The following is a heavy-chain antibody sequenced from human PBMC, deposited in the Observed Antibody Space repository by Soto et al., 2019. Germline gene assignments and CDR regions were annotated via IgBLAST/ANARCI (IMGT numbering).Heavy chain of an antibody. CDR3: EDGIRDTVPVSAFLLNRSSDL. CDR2: INSDGSST. Sequence: PGKGLVWVSRINSDGSSTSYADSVKGRFTISRDNAKNTLYLQMNSLRAEDTVFFQAEDGIRDTVPVSAFLLNRSSDL. D-gene: IGHD2-15*01. V-gene: IGHV3-74*01. J-gene: IGHJ2*01.